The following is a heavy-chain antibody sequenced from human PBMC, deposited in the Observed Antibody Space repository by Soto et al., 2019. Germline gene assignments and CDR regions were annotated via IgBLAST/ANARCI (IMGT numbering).Heavy chain of an antibody. CDR3: VSQRTTVPTQAYFDY. D-gene: IGHD4-17*01. CDR2: VYYRGRS. V-gene: IGHV4-39*01. CDR1: GGSVTNSSYY. J-gene: IGHJ4*02. Sequence: SETLSLTCTVSGGSVTNSSYYWGWIRQSPGKGLEWIGSVYYRGRSYSRSSVKSRVTISVDTSKNRFSLSLNSVTASDTAVYFCVSQRTTVPTQAYFDYWGPGALVTVSS.